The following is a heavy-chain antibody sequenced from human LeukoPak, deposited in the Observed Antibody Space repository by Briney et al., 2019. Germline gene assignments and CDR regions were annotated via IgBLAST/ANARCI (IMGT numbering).Heavy chain of an antibody. CDR3: ARVGSGWYIDC. CDR2: SYHSGST. CDR1: GVSISSSNSY. Sequence: TSETLSLTCTVSGVSISSSNSYWGWIRQPPEKGLEWIASSYHSGSTYYNPSLKSRVTILVDTSKNQFSLKLTSVTAADTAVYHCARVGSGWYIDCWGQGTLVTVSS. D-gene: IGHD6-19*01. J-gene: IGHJ4*02. V-gene: IGHV4-39*07.